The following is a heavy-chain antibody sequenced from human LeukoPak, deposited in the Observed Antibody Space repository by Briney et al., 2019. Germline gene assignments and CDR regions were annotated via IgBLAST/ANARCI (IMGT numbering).Heavy chain of an antibody. V-gene: IGHV5-10-1*01. J-gene: IGHJ4*02. Sequence: GESLKISCKGSEYSFTSYWISWVRQMPVKGLEWMGRIDPSDSYTNYSPSFQGHVTISVDKSISTAFLQWSSLKASDTAMYYCARHLRGSGSYFDYWGQGTLVTVSS. CDR3: ARHLRGSGSYFDY. CDR2: IDPSDSYT. D-gene: IGHD3-10*01. CDR1: EYSFTSYW.